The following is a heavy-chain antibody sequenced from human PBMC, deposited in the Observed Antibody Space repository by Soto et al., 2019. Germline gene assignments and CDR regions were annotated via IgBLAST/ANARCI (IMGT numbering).Heavy chain of an antibody. J-gene: IGHJ4*02. CDR1: GFIFSSYA. CDR2: ISYDGSNK. V-gene: IGHV3-30-3*01. CDR3: ARVGRLQAPDY. Sequence: QVQLVESGGGVVQPGRSLRLSCAASGFIFSSYAMHWVRQAPGKGLEWVAVISYDGSNKYYADSVKGRFTISRDNSKNTLYLQMNSLRGEDTAVYYCARVGRLQAPDYWAQGTLVTVSS. D-gene: IGHD6-25*01.